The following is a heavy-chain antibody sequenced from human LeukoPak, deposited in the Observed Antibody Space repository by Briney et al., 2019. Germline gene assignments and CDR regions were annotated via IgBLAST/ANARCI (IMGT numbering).Heavy chain of an antibody. V-gene: IGHV3-7*01. D-gene: IGHD3-9*01. CDR3: ARVSHFDWPYYYYYYMDV. Sequence: PGGSLRLSCAAPGFTFSSYWMSWVRQAPGKGLEWVANIKQDGSEKYYVDSVKGRLTISRDNAKNSLYLQMNSLRAEDTAVYYCARVSHFDWPYYYYYYMDVWGKGTTVTVSS. CDR1: GFTFSSYW. CDR2: IKQDGSEK. J-gene: IGHJ6*03.